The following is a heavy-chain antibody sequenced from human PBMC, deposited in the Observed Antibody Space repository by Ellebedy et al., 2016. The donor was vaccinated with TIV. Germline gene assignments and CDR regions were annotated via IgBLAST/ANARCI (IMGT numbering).Heavy chain of an antibody. D-gene: IGHD6-19*01. J-gene: IGHJ4*02. CDR2: IKQDGSDK. CDR3: ARDLPVAAFDY. CDR1: GFTFSNYW. V-gene: IGHV3-7*01. Sequence: GESLKISCAASGFTFSNYWMNWVRQPPGKGLESVANIKQDGSDKYYVDSVKGRFTISRDNAKNSLYLQMDSLRAEDTAVYYCARDLPVAAFDYWGQGTLVTVSS.